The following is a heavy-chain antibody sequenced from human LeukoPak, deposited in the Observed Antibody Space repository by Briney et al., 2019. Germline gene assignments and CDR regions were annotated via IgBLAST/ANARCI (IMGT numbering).Heavy chain of an antibody. J-gene: IGHJ4*02. V-gene: IGHV3-21*01. D-gene: IGHD5-24*01. CDR3: ARGMAPRQLPGY. Sequence: TGGSLRLSCAASGFTFGSYSMNWVRQAPGKGLEWVPSISSSSSYIYYADSVKGRFTISRDNAKNSLYLQMNSLRAEDTAVYYCARGMAPRQLPGYWGQGTLVTVSS. CDR1: GFTFGSYS. CDR2: ISSSSSYI.